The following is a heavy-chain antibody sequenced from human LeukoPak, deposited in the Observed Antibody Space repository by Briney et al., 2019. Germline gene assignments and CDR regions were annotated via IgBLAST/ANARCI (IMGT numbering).Heavy chain of an antibody. Sequence: GASVKVSCKASGYTFTSYGISWVRQAPGQGLEWMGGIIPIFGTANYAQKFQGRVTITADESTSTAYMELSSLRSEDTAVYYCARRGGYSGYDLPYWGQGTLVTVSS. V-gene: IGHV1-69*13. CDR2: IIPIFGTA. D-gene: IGHD5-12*01. J-gene: IGHJ4*02. CDR1: GYTFTSYG. CDR3: ARRGGYSGYDLPY.